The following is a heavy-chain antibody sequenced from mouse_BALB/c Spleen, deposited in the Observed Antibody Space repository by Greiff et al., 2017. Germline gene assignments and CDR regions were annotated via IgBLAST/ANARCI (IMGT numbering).Heavy chain of an antibody. CDR1: GYSITSDYA. Sequence: DVKLQESGPGLVKPSQSLSLTCTVTGYSITSDYAWNWIRQFPGNKLEWMGYISYSGSTSYNPSLKSRISITRDTSKNQFFLQLNSVTTEDTATYYCARTYRYVFDYWGQGTTLTVSS. CDR3: ARTYRYVFDY. V-gene: IGHV3-2*02. CDR2: ISYSGST. J-gene: IGHJ2*01. D-gene: IGHD2-14*01.